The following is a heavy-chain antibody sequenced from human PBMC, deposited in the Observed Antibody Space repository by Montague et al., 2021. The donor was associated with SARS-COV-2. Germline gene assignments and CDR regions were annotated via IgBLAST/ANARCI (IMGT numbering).Heavy chain of an antibody. V-gene: IGHV3-33*01. Sequence: SLRLSCAASGFAFNVWGMHWVRQAPGKGLEWVAVIGHDGGRSDYVDSVKGRLTISRDDSKNTLYLQMNSLRAEDTAIYYCARVLEGGRYFDYWGQGTLVTVSS. D-gene: IGHD3-3*01. CDR3: ARVLEGGRYFDY. CDR2: IGHDGGRS. CDR1: GFAFNVWG. J-gene: IGHJ4*02.